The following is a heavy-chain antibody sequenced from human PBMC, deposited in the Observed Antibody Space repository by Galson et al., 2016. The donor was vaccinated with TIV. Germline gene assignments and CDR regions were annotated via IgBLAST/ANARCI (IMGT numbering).Heavy chain of an antibody. Sequence: SETLSLTCTVSGDSVTTNFWTWIRRPAGKGLEWLGRMYAGGSSDYNPSLNSRLTISIDRSSNRFSLTLRSVTAADTAVYYCEREYSGTFRYFDYWGRGTHVTVSS. CDR3: EREYSGTFRYFDY. J-gene: IGHJ4*02. V-gene: IGHV4-4*07. D-gene: IGHD5-12*01. CDR1: GDSVTTNF. CDR2: MYAGGSS.